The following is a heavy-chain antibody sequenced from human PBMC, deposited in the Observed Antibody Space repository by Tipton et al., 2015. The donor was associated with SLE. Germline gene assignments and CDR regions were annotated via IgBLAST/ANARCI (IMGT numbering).Heavy chain of an antibody. J-gene: IGHJ4*02. CDR3: SREMLY. Sequence: SGFTFGDHAMHWVRQVPGKGLEWLSLINGDSDIRYYADSVKGRFTISRDNSRNFLSAQLDSLKSEDSAVYYCSREMLYWGQGTLVFVSP. V-gene: IGHV3-43*02. CDR1: GFTFGDHA. CDR2: INGDSDIR. D-gene: IGHD2-8*01.